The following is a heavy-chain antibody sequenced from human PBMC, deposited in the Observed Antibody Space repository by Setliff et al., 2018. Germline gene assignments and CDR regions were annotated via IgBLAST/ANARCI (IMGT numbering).Heavy chain of an antibody. D-gene: IGHD6-19*01. CDR1: GASITNINYY. CDR2: IFYSGRT. CDR3: ARRSTGRSGWYRDYFDY. Sequence: SETLSLTCTVSGASITNINYYWGLIRQPPGKGLEWIGSIFYSGRTFYNPSLKSRVTISVDTSKNQFSLTLSSVTAADTAVYYCARRSTGRSGWYRDYFDYWGQGTLVTVSS. J-gene: IGHJ4*02. V-gene: IGHV4-39*01.